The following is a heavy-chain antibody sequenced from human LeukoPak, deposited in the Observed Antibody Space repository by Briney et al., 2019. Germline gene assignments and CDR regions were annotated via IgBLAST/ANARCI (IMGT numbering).Heavy chain of an antibody. CDR3: ARGYSYGLVDY. V-gene: IGHV1-2*02. Sequence: ASVKVSCKASGYIFTDYYIYWVRQAPGQGLEWMGWINPNTGGTHYAEKFQGRVTMTRDTSVSTSYMELSRLRSDDTAVYYCARGYSYGLVDYWGQGTLATVSS. CDR2: INPNTGGT. J-gene: IGHJ4*02. D-gene: IGHD5-18*01. CDR1: GYIFTDYY.